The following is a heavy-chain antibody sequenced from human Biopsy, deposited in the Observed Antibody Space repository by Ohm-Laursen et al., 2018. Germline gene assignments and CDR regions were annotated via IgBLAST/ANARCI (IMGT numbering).Heavy chain of an antibody. J-gene: IGHJ6*02. CDR1: GFSFDDYS. Sequence: SLRLSCAASGFSFDDYSMHWVRQAPGKGLEWVSGISWHSGSRGYADSVKGRFTISRDNAKKLLYLQMNSLRAEDTALYYCAKDVRVKVQLDGMDVWGQGTTVTVSS. V-gene: IGHV3-9*01. D-gene: IGHD1-1*01. CDR2: ISWHSGSR. CDR3: AKDVRVKVQLDGMDV.